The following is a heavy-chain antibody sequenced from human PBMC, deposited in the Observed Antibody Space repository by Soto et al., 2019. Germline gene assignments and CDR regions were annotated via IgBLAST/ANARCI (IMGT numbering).Heavy chain of an antibody. CDR3: ARVPHYDLRSGYSPNWFDP. D-gene: IGHD3-3*01. J-gene: IGHJ5*02. Sequence: SETLSLTCTVSGGSISSGGYYWSWIRQHPGKGLEWIGYIYYSGSTYYNPSLKSRVTISVDTSKNQFSLKLSSVTAADTAVYYCARVPHYDLRSGYSPNWFDPWGQGTLVTVSS. CDR1: GGSISSGGYY. CDR2: IYYSGST. V-gene: IGHV4-31*03.